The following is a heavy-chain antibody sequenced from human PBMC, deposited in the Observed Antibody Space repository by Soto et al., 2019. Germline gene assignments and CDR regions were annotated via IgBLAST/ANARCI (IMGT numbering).Heavy chain of an antibody. D-gene: IGHD2-15*01. J-gene: IGHJ6*02. CDR1: GFTFDDYA. CDR2: ISGDSGST. Sequence: GGSLRLSCAASGFTFDDYAMHWVRQAPGKGLEWVSLISGDSGSTYYADSVKGRFTICRDNSKNSLYLQMNSLRTEDTALYYCAKDRVVVAATPNYYYGMDVWGQGTTVTVSS. V-gene: IGHV3-43*02. CDR3: AKDRVVVAATPNYYYGMDV.